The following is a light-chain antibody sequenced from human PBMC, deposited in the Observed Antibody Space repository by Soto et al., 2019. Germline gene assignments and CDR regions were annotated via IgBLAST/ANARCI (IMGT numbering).Light chain of an antibody. V-gene: IGKV3-20*01. CDR1: QSVTSNY. CDR3: QHFGSSPLFT. J-gene: IGKJ3*01. CDR2: GAS. Sequence: EIVLTQSPGALSLSPGERATLPCRASQSVTSNYLAWYQQKPGQAPRLLIYGASSRATGIPDRFSGSGSGRDFTLTISRLEPEDSAVYYCQHFGSSPLFTFGPGTKVDIK.